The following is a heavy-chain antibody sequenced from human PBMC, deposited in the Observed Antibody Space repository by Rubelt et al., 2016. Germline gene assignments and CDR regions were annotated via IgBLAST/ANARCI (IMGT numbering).Heavy chain of an antibody. D-gene: IGHD6-19*01. CDR1: GYTFTGYY. V-gene: IGHV1-2*07. CDR3: ARDLYKGPRWLVAY. J-gene: IGHJ4*02. Sequence: QVQLVQSGAEVKKPGSSVKISCKASGYTFTGYYMHWVRQAPGQGLEWMGWINPNSGGTNYAHKFQGRVTMTRETSISTAYMELSRLRSDDTAVYYCARDLYKGPRWLVAYWGQGTLVTVSS. CDR2: INPNSGGT.